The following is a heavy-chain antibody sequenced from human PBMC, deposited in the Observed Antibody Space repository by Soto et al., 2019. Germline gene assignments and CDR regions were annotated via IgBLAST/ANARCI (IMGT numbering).Heavy chain of an antibody. Sequence: ASVKVSCKASGYTFTSYYIHWVRQAPGQGLEWMGIINPSGGYTRYAQKFQGRVTMTRDTSTSTAYMELSSLRSEDTAVYYCAYYYDSSGYYYQGPWFAPSGQGTLVTVSS. J-gene: IGHJ5*02. V-gene: IGHV1-46*01. CDR2: INPSGGYT. D-gene: IGHD3-22*01. CDR3: AYYYDSSGYYYQGPWFAP. CDR1: GYTFTSYY.